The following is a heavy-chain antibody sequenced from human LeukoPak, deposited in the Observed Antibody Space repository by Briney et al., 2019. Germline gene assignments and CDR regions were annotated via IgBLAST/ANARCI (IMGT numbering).Heavy chain of an antibody. V-gene: IGHV3-30*04. CDR2: ISYDGSNK. D-gene: IGHD6-19*01. CDR1: GFTFSSYA. Sequence: GRSLRLSCAASGFTFSSYAMHWVRQAPGKGLEWVAVISYDGSNKYYADSVKGRFTISRDNSKNTLYLQMNSLRVEDTAVYYCARESVAFSSGWYAGDYWGQGTLVTVSS. J-gene: IGHJ4*02. CDR3: ARESVAFSSGWYAGDY.